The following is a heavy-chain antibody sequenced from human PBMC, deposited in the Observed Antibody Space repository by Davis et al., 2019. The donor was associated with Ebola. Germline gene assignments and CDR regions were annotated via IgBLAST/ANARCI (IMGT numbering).Heavy chain of an antibody. CDR3: ARDSHYYDSSGYGVSFDY. V-gene: IGHV3-21*01. Sequence: GESLKISCAASGFTFRSYWMGWVRQAPGKGLEWVSSISSSSSYIYYADSVKGRFTISRDNAKNSLYPQMNNLRAEDTAVYYCARDSHYYDSSGYGVSFDYWGQGTLVTVSS. D-gene: IGHD3-22*01. CDR1: GFTFRSYW. CDR2: ISSSSSYI. J-gene: IGHJ4*02.